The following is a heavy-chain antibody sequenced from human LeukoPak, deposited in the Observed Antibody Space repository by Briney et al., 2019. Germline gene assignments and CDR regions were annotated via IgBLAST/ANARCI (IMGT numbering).Heavy chain of an antibody. D-gene: IGHD5-24*01. V-gene: IGHV3-23*01. CDR3: AKLGTWLQYPFDF. Sequence: PGGSLRLSCEASRFTFSSYAMGWVRQAPGKRLEWVSVISGSGGSAYYADSVKGRFTISRDNSKNTLYLQMNSLRAEDTAVYYCAKLGTWLQYPFDFWGQGTLVTVSS. CDR1: RFTFSSYA. CDR2: ISGSGGSA. J-gene: IGHJ4*02.